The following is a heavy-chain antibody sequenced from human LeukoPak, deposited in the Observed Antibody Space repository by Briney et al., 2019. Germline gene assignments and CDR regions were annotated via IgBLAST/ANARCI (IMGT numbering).Heavy chain of an antibody. CDR2: ISTGSRYI. CDR1: GFRLSDYD. D-gene: IGHD2-2*01. CDR3: ARADCSGSTCYLRRSWFDP. J-gene: IGHJ5*02. Sequence: GGSLRLSYGASGFRLSDYDMNWVRQAPGKGLEWVSSISTGSRYIYYAYSVKGRFTISRDDAKNSLYLQMDYLRAEDTAVYYCARADCSGSTCYLRRSWFDPWGQGTLVTVSS. V-gene: IGHV3-21*01.